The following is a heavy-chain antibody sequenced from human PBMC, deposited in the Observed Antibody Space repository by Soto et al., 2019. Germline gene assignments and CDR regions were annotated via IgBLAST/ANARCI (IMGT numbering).Heavy chain of an antibody. V-gene: IGHV4-39*01. CDR2: MYYSGTT. D-gene: IGHD5-12*01. Sequence: SETLSLTCTVSGGSISSSGYYWGWIRQPPGRGLEWIGSMYYSGTTYYNPSLRGRVTISADASRNQFSLKLSSVTAADTALYYCARAVATKGAFQDYWGQGTLVTVSS. CDR1: GGSISSSGYY. CDR3: ARAVATKGAFQDY. J-gene: IGHJ4*02.